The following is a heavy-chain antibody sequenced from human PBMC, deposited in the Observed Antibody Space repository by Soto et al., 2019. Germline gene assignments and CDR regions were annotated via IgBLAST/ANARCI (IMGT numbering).Heavy chain of an antibody. D-gene: IGHD4-17*01. Sequence: SESLSLTCTVSGDSIIISDFYWGWVRQPPGKGLEWIGSIFYLGSSYYNPSLKSRVTISVDTSKNQFSLKLSSVTAADTAVYYCARGANYGDYLSYFDYWGQGTLVTVSS. CDR2: IFYLGSS. CDR3: ARGANYGDYLSYFDY. J-gene: IGHJ4*02. CDR1: GDSIIISDFY. V-gene: IGHV4-39*07.